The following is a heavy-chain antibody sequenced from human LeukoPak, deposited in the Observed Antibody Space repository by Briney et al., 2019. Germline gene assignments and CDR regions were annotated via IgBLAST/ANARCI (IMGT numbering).Heavy chain of an antibody. Sequence: ASVKVSCRASGYTFTGYYMHWVRQAPGQGLEWMGWINPNSGGTNYAQKFQGRVTMTRDTSISTAYMELSRLRSDDTAVYYCARDSPLMTTVTRAFDYWGQGTLVTVSS. D-gene: IGHD4-17*01. CDR3: ARDSPLMTTVTRAFDY. J-gene: IGHJ4*02. CDR2: INPNSGGT. V-gene: IGHV1-2*02. CDR1: GYTFTGYY.